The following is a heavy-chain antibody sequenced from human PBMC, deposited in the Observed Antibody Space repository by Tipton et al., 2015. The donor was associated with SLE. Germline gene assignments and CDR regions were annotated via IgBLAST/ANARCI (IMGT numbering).Heavy chain of an antibody. D-gene: IGHD3-10*01. CDR3: AKDSAGYGSGSYNFDY. J-gene: IGHJ4*02. CDR2: IKQDGSEK. V-gene: IGHV3-7*01. Sequence: SLRLSCAASGFTFSSYWMSWVRQAPGKGLEWVANIKQDGSEKYYVDSVKGRFTISRDNSKNTLYLQMNSLRAEDTAVYYCAKDSAGYGSGSYNFDYWGQGTLVTVSS. CDR1: GFTFSSYW.